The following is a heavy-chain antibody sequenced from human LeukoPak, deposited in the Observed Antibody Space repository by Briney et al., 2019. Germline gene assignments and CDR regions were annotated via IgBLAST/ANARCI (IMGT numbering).Heavy chain of an antibody. CDR3: ARDRRDSDSSGYGMDV. CDR1: GFTFSSNY. CDR2: IYSGGST. D-gene: IGHD3-22*01. Sequence: PGGSLRLSCAASGFTFSSNYISWVRQAPGKGLEWVSVIYSGGSTYYADSVKGRFTISRDNSKNTLYLQMNSLRAEDTAVYYCARDRRDSDSSGYGMDVWGQGTTVTVSS. J-gene: IGHJ6*02. V-gene: IGHV3-66*01.